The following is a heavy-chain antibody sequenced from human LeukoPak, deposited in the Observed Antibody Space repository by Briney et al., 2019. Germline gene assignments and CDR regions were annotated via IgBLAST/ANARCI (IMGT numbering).Heavy chain of an antibody. V-gene: IGHV4-30-2*01. CDR1: GGSISSGGYY. Sequence: SETLSLTCTVSGGSISSGGYYWSWVRQPPGKGLEWIGYIYHSGSTYYNPSLKSRVTISVDRSKNQFSLKLSSVTAADTAVCYCARYCRTTSCYTHDFWGQGTLVTVSS. CDR3: ARYCRTTSCYTHDF. J-gene: IGHJ4*02. CDR2: IYHSGST. D-gene: IGHD2-2*02.